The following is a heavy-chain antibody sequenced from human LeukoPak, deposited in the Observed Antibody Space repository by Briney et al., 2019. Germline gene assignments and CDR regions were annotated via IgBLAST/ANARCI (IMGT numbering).Heavy chain of an antibody. J-gene: IGHJ4*02. Sequence: LTLSCAAAGFTVSNVWLSWVRQAQGPGQEGDGLSKSNTDGGTTEHAAPVKGRFTISRDDSQNPLHLQMNSLKTEDTAVYYCTTVKGAAGTFGYYFHYWGQGTLVTVSS. CDR2: SKSNTDGGTT. CDR3: TTVKGAAGTFGYYFHY. V-gene: IGHV3-15*01. CDR1: GFTVSNVW. D-gene: IGHD3-16*01.